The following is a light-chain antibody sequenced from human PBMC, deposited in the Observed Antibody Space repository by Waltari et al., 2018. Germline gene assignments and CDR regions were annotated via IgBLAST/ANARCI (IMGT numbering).Light chain of an antibody. CDR3: CSYAGSYTFV. Sequence: QSALTQPRSVSGSPGQSVTIPCSGTTSDVGNYNFFSWYQQHPGNAPKLLIYDVVKRPSGVPDRFSGSKSGNTASLTISGLQTEDEADYYCCSYAGSYTFVFGGGTQLTVL. J-gene: IGLJ7*01. V-gene: IGLV2-11*01. CDR1: TSDVGNYNF. CDR2: DVV.